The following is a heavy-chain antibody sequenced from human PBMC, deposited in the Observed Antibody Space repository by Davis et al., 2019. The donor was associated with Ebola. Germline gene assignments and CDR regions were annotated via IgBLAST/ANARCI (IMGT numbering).Heavy chain of an antibody. D-gene: IGHD2-2*01. J-gene: IGHJ6*02. CDR2: ISSNGGST. CDR1: GFSFSNSP. V-gene: IGHV3-64*04. CDR3: ARASLIVVVPAAILGDYGMDV. Sequence: PGGSLRLSCSASGFSFSNSPMHWVRQAPGKGLEHVSAISSNGGSTSYADSVKGRFTISRDNSKNTLYLQMNSLRAEDTAVYYCARASLIVVVPAAILGDYGMDVWGQGTTVTVSS.